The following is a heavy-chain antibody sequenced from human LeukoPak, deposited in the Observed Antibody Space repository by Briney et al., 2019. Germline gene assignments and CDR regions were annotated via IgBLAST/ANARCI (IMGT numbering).Heavy chain of an antibody. Sequence: ASVKVSCKASGGTFSSHAISWVRQAPGQGLEWMGGIIPIFGTANYAQKFQGRVTITADKSTSTAYMELSSLRSEDTAVYYCARVVDFYSSSWPVDYWGQGTLVTVSS. CDR2: IIPIFGTA. V-gene: IGHV1-69*06. CDR1: GGTFSSHA. CDR3: ARVVDFYSSSWPVDY. D-gene: IGHD6-13*01. J-gene: IGHJ4*02.